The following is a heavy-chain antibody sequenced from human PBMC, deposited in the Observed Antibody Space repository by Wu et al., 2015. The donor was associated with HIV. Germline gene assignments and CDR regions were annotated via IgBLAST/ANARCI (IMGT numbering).Heavy chain of an antibody. J-gene: IGHJ4*02. Sequence: QVQLVQSETEVKKPGASVKVSCKTSGYIFTAFYIHWVRQAPGQGLEWMGWINPNSGGTNYAQKFQGRVTMTRDTSISTAYMELSRLRSDDTAVYYCTVRDYFDYWGQGTLVTVSS. V-gene: IGHV1-2*02. CDR2: INPNSGGT. CDR3: TVRDYFDY. CDR1: GYIFTAFY.